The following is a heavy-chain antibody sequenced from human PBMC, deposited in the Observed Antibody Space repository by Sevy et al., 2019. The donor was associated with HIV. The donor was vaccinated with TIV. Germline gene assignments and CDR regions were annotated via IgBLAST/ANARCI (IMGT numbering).Heavy chain of an antibody. CDR1: GFTFRSYG. CDR3: AKDRNDYGDPYFDY. D-gene: IGHD4-17*01. Sequence: GGSLRLSCAASGFTFRSYGMHWVRQAPGKGLEWVAVISYDGNKKIYADPVKGRFTISRDNSKNTLYLQMNSLRAVDTAVYYCAKDRNDYGDPYFDYWGQGTLVTVSS. V-gene: IGHV3-30*18. J-gene: IGHJ4*02. CDR2: ISYDGNKK.